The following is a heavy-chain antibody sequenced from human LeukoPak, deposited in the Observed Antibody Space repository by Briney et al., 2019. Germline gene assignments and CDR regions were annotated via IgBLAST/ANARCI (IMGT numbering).Heavy chain of an antibody. CDR2: INPNSGGT. CDR1: GYTFTGYY. CDR3: ARAIVAEPAAIDDY. J-gene: IGHJ4*02. D-gene: IGHD2-2*01. Sequence: GASVKVSCKASGYTFTGYYMHWVRQAPGQGLEWMGWINPNSGGTNYAQKLQGRVTMTTDTSTSTAYMELRSLRSDDTAVYYCARAIVAEPAAIDDYWGQGTLVTVSS. V-gene: IGHV1-2*02.